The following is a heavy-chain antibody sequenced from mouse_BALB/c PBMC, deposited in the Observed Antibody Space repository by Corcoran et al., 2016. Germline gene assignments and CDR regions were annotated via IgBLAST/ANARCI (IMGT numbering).Heavy chain of an antibody. D-gene: IGHD1-1*01. Sequence: EVQLQQSGPELVKPGASVKISCKASGYSFTGYFMNWVMQSHGKSLEWIGRINPYNGDTFYNQKFKGKATLTVDKSSSTAHMELRSLASEDSAVYYCARDYGSSYYYFDYWGQGTTLTVSS. CDR1: GYSFTGYF. V-gene: IGHV1-20*02. CDR3: ARDYGSSYYYFDY. CDR2: INPYNGDT. J-gene: IGHJ2*01.